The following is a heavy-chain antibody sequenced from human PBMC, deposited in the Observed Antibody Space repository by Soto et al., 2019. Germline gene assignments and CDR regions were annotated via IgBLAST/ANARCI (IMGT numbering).Heavy chain of an antibody. CDR2: VFLGDSDA. J-gene: IGHJ5*02. D-gene: IGHD2-8*01. CDR3: ARRRGRCSDGVCYSWWFDP. CDR1: GGSLGDQW. V-gene: IGHV5-51*01. Sequence: GESLKISFKGSGGSLGDQWIGWVRHTPDKGLEWIGFVFLGDSDARYSPAFQGQVTMSADRSSTYLQWSRLKASDTGIYYCARRRGRCSDGVCYSWWFDPWGQGTRVTVSS.